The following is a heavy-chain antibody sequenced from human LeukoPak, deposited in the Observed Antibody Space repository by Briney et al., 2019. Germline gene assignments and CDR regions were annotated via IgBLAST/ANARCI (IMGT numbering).Heavy chain of an antibody. CDR2: ISYDGSNK. V-gene: IGHV3-30*01. J-gene: IGHJ6*03. CDR1: GFTFSSYA. CDR3: ARDNIGYDSSGPYYYYMDV. Sequence: GGSLRLSCAASGFTFSSYAMHWVRQAPGKGLEWVAVISYDGSNKYYADSVKGRFTISRDNSKNTLYMQMNSLRAEDTAVYYCARDNIGYDSSGPYYYYMDVWGKGTTVTVSS. D-gene: IGHD3-22*01.